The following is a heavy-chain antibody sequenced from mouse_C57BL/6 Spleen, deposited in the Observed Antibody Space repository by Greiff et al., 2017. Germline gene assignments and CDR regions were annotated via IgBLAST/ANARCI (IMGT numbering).Heavy chain of an antibody. CDR2: IYPGDGDT. J-gene: IGHJ3*01. CDR3: ARSGDYDRVPFAY. V-gene: IGHV1-82*01. D-gene: IGHD2-4*01. Sequence: QVQLKESGPELVKPGASVKISCKASGYAFSSSWMNWVKQRPGKGLEWIGRIYPGDGDTNYNGKFKGKATLTADKSSSTAYMQLSSLTSEDSAVYFCARSGDYDRVPFAYWGQGTLVTVSA. CDR1: GYAFSSSW.